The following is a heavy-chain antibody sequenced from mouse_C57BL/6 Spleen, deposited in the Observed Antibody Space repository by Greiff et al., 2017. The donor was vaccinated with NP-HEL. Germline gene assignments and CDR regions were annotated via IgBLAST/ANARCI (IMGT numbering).Heavy chain of an antibody. Sequence: EVHLVESGGDLVKPGGSLKLSCAASGFTFSSYGMSWVRQTPDKRLEWVATISSGGSYTYYPDSVKGRFTISRDNAKNTLYLQMSSLKSEDTAMYYCARPFYDYDGYYFDYWGQGTTLTVSS. V-gene: IGHV5-6*01. CDR1: GFTFSSYG. J-gene: IGHJ2*01. CDR2: ISSGGSYT. D-gene: IGHD2-4*01. CDR3: ARPFYDYDGYYFDY.